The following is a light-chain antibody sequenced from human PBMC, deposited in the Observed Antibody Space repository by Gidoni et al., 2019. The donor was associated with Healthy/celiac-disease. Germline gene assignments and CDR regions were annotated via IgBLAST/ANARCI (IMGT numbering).Light chain of an antibody. Sequence: DIVMTQSQLSLPVNPGEPASISCRSSQSLLPSKGSNYLYLYLQKPGQSPQLLIYFGSNRASGVPDRFSGSGSGTDFTLKISRVEAEDVGVYYCMQALQTPYTFGQGTKLEIK. CDR1: QSLLPSKGSNY. CDR3: MQALQTPYT. J-gene: IGKJ2*01. CDR2: FGS. V-gene: IGKV2-28*01.